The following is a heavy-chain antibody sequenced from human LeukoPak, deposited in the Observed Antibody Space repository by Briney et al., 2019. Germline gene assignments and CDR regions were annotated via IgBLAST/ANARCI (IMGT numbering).Heavy chain of an antibody. CDR2: IKQDGSER. J-gene: IGHJ4*02. V-gene: IGHV3-7*01. CDR3: ARRAYSGSFFDY. D-gene: IGHD1-26*01. CDR1: GFTFITYW. Sequence: TGGSLRLSCGVSGFTFITYWMSWVRQAPGKGLEWVANIKQDGSERYYVDSVKGRFTISRDNAKNSLYLQLNSLRAEDTAVYYCARRAYSGSFFDYWGQGTLVTVSS.